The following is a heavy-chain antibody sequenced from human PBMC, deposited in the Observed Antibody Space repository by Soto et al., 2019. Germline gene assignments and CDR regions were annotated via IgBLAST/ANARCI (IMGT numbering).Heavy chain of an antibody. CDR1: GFTFTSYG. D-gene: IGHD1-7*01. CDR2: ISAYNGNT. Sequence: GASVKVSCKASGFTFTSYGISWVRQAPGQGLEWMGWISAYNGNTNYAQKLQGRVTMTTDTSTSTAYMELRSLRSDDTAVYYCARDVFELELQPWFDPWGQGTLVTVSS. J-gene: IGHJ5*02. V-gene: IGHV1-18*01. CDR3: ARDVFELELQPWFDP.